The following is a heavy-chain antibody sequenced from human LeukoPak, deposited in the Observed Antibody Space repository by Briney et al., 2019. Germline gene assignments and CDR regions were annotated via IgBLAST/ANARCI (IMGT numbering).Heavy chain of an antibody. J-gene: IGHJ5*02. V-gene: IGHV4-61*02. D-gene: IGHD3-3*01. Sequence: PSETLSLTCTVSGGSISSGSYYWSWIRQPAGKGLEWIGRIYTSGSTNYNPSLKSRVTISVDTSKNQFSLKLSSVTAADTAVYYCARGFYWFDPWGQGTLVTVSS. CDR2: IYTSGST. CDR3: ARGFYWFDP. CDR1: GGSISSGSYY.